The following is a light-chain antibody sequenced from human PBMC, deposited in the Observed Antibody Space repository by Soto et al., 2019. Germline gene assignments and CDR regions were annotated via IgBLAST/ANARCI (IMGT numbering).Light chain of an antibody. CDR1: SSDVGGYNY. CDR2: EVS. CDR3: SSYTSSSTPV. V-gene: IGLV2-14*01. J-gene: IGLJ3*02. Sequence: LTQPASVSGSPGQSITISCTGTSSDVGGYNYVSWYQQHPGKAPKLMIYEVSNRPSGVSNRFSGSKSGNTASLTISGLQAEDEADYYCSSYTSSSTPVFGGGTKLTVL.